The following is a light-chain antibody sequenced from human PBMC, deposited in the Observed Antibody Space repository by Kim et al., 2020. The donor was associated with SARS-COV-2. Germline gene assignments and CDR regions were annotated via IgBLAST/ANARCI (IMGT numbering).Light chain of an antibody. V-gene: IGLV10-54*04. CDR3: SAWDSSLSAWV. CDR2: RNN. Sequence: RQTATLTCSGNSNNVGNQGAAWLQQVQGHPPKLLSYRNNKRPSGISDRLSASRSGSTASLTITGLQPEDEADYYCSAWDSSLSAWVLGGGTQLTVL. J-gene: IGLJ3*02. CDR1: SNNVGNQG.